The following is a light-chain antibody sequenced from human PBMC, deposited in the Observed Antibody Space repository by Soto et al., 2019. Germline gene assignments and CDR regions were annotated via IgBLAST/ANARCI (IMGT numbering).Light chain of an antibody. J-gene: IGKJ5*01. CDR1: QGISSY. CDR3: QQLNSYCT. CDR2: AAS. V-gene: IGKV1-9*01. Sequence: IQLTQSPSSLSASVGDRVTITCRASQGISSYLAWYQQKPGKAPKLLIYAASTLQSGVPSRFSGSGSGTDFTLTISSPQPEDFATYYCQQLNSYCTFGQGTRLEIK.